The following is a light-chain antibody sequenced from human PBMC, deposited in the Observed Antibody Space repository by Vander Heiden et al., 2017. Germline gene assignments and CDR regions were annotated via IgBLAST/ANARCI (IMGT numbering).Light chain of an antibody. J-gene: IGKJ2*01. CDR3: HEEDSTMYT. CDR2: WAS. CDR1: QSVLYSSNNKNY. V-gene: IGKV4-1*01. Sequence: DIVMTQSPDSLAVSLGERATINCKSSQSVLYSSNNKNYLAWYQQKPGQPPKLLIYWASTRESGVPDRFPGTGSGTDFTLSISSLQAEDVAVYYCHEEDSTMYTFGQGTKVEIK.